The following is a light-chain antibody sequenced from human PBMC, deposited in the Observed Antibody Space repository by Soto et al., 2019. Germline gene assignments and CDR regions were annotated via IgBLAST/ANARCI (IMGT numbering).Light chain of an antibody. CDR1: QSVSSY. V-gene: IGKV3-20*01. J-gene: IGKJ5*01. CDR2: GAS. Sequence: EVVLTQSPVTLSLSPGERATLSCRASQSVSSYLAWYQQKTGQAPRLLISGASSRATGIPDRFSGSGSETDFTLTISRLEPEDFALYYCQQYGSSPITFGQGTRLEI. CDR3: QQYGSSPIT.